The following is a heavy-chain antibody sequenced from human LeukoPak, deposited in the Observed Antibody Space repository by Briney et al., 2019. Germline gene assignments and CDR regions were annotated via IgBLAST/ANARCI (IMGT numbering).Heavy chain of an antibody. CDR1: GGSISSSSYY. Sequence: SETLSLTCTVSGGSISSSSYYWGWLREPPGKGLEWIGRIYYSGSPYYNPPLKRRDTICLDTYKHQLSPKLCSVTAADTAVYYCARQGSYQGCKRPHYYYYYMDVWGKGTTVTISS. J-gene: IGHJ6*03. CDR2: IYYSGSP. D-gene: IGHD2-15*01. V-gene: IGHV4-39*01. CDR3: ARQGSYQGCKRPHYYYYYMDV.